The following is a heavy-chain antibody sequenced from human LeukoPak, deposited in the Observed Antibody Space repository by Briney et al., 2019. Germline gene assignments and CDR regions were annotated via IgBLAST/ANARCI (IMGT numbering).Heavy chain of an antibody. CDR2: IYYGGST. D-gene: IGHD3-22*01. Sequence: SETLSLTCTVSGGSISSYYWSWIRQPPGKGLEWIGYIYYGGSTNYNPSLKSRVTISVDTSKNQFSLKLSSVTAADTAVYYCARADGNYYDSSGYYKLYHDAFDIWGQGTMVTVSS. J-gene: IGHJ3*02. V-gene: IGHV4-59*01. CDR3: ARADGNYYDSSGYYKLYHDAFDI. CDR1: GGSISSYY.